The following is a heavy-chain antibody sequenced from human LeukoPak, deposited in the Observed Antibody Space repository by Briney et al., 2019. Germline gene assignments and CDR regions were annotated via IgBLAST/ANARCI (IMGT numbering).Heavy chain of an antibody. D-gene: IGHD3-22*01. CDR3: ARHYYYDSSGYYDAFDY. Sequence: GGSLRLSCAASGFTVSSNYMSWVRQAPGKGLEWVSVIYSGGSTYYADSVKGRFTISRDNSKNTLYLQMNSLRAEDTAVYYCARHYYYDSSGYYDAFDYWGQGTLVTVSS. CDR1: GFTVSSNY. J-gene: IGHJ4*02. V-gene: IGHV3-53*01. CDR2: IYSGGST.